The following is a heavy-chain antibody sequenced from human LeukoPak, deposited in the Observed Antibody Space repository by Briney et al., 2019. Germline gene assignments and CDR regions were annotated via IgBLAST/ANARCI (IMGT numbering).Heavy chain of an antibody. CDR2: INPKSGGT. CDR3: SRDGVYSKNCDALDI. Sequence: GASVKVYCRTSRHTFSNNYMDWARQAPGQGPEWMGWINPKSGGTDYAQRFQGRVTMTRDTSISTAYMELSGLRSDDTAVYYCSRDGVYSKNCDALDIWGQGTMVTVSS. D-gene: IGHD6-13*01. V-gene: IGHV1-2*02. CDR1: RHTFSNNY. J-gene: IGHJ3*02.